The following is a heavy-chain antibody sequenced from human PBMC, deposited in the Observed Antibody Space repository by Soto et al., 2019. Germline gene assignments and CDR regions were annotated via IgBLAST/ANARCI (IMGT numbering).Heavy chain of an antibody. Sequence: QVQLQESGPGLVKASETLSLTCTVSADSIDKYYWNWIRQTPGKGLEWLGCVYNSGGTNYSPSLEGRLTISRVTSTNQFLLKVNSVTAADPAVYYCASVTGATVNYWGQGTLVTVSS. J-gene: IGHJ4*02. CDR3: ASVTGATVNY. V-gene: IGHV4-59*01. D-gene: IGHD2-8*02. CDR2: VYNSGGT. CDR1: ADSIDKYY.